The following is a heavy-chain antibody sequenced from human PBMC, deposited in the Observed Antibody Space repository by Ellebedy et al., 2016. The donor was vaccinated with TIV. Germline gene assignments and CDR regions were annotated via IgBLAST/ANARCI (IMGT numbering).Heavy chain of an antibody. D-gene: IGHD3-10*01. J-gene: IGHJ4*02. CDR2: ILSVGTNK. Sequence: GGSLRLXXAASGFTFSRYAIPWVRQAPGKGLYWVAFILSVGTNKYFADSMKGRFTLSRDNAKNTLYLQMSSLRPEDTAVYYCARVRGYYGSESYHPLDYWGQGTMVTVSS. V-gene: IGHV3-30*04. CDR1: GFTFSRYA. CDR3: ARVRGYYGSESYHPLDY.